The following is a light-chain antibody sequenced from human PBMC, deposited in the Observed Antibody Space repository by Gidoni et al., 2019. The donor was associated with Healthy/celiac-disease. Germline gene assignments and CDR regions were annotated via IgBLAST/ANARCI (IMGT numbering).Light chain of an antibody. CDR2: DAS. CDR1: QSVSSY. CDR3: QQRSNWPPVFT. V-gene: IGKV3-11*01. J-gene: IGKJ3*01. Sequence: EIVLTQSPATLSLSPGERATLSCTASQSVSSYLAWYQQKPGKAPRLLIYDASNRAPGIPARFSGSGSGTDFTLTIISLEPEDVAVYYCQQRSNWPPVFTFGPGTKVDIK.